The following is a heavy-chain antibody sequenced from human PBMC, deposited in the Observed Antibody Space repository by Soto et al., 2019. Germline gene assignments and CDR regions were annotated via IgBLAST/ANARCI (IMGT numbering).Heavy chain of an antibody. J-gene: IGHJ6*02. Sequence: EVQVAESGGGLVQPGGSLRLSCAGSGFTFSDHYMDWHRQAPGKGLEWVGRSGNKAKSHTTDYAASVKGRFIISRDDSKISLYLEMNSLKTEDTAVYYCALDMAGTYYGMDVWGQGTTVTVSS. CDR1: GFTFSDHY. CDR2: SGNKAKSHTT. D-gene: IGHD2-2*03. CDR3: ALDMAGTYYGMDV. V-gene: IGHV3-72*01.